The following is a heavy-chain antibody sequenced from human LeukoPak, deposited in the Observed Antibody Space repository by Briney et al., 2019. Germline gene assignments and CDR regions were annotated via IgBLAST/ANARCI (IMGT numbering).Heavy chain of an antibody. J-gene: IGHJ6*02. CDR2: INPSGGST. Sequence: ASVKVSCKASGYTFTSYYMHWVRQAPGQGLEWMGIINPSGGSTNYAQKFQGRVSITADKSTSTAYMELSSLRSEDTAVYYCARHRGAHYYDSSGYSYYYGMDVWGQGTTVTVSS. V-gene: IGHV1-46*01. CDR3: ARHRGAHYYDSSGYSYYYGMDV. CDR1: GYTFTSYY. D-gene: IGHD3-22*01.